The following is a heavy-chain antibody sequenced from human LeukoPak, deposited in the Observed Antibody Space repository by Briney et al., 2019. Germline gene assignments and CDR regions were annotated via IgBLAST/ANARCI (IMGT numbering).Heavy chain of an antibody. CDR1: GFTFSSYS. Sequence: KSGGSLRLSCAASGFTFSSYSMNWVRQAPGKGLEWVSSISTSSSYIYYVDSVKGRFTISRDNAKKSLYLQMSSLRAEDTAVYYCARHNGGKWELLGGPHYWGQGTLVTVSS. D-gene: IGHD1-26*01. CDR3: ARHNGGKWELLGGPHY. CDR2: ISTSSSYI. J-gene: IGHJ4*02. V-gene: IGHV3-21*01.